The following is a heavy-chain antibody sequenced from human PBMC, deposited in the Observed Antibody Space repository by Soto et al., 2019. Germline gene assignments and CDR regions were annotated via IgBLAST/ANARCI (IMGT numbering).Heavy chain of an antibody. V-gene: IGHV4-31*03. CDR1: GGSISSGGYY. J-gene: IGHJ5*02. Sequence: SETMSLTCTVSGGSISSGGYYWSWISQHPGKGLEWIGYIYYSGSTYYNPSLKSRVTISVDTSKNQFSLKLSSVTAADTAVYYCARYMVRGVITKGQYWFDPWGQGTLVTVSS. CDR2: IYYSGST. CDR3: ARYMVRGVITKGQYWFDP. D-gene: IGHD3-10*01.